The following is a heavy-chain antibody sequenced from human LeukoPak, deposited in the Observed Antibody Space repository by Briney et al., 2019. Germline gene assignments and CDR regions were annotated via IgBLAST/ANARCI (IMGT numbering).Heavy chain of an antibody. V-gene: IGHV1-69*01. CDR2: IIPIFGTA. D-gene: IGHD3-22*01. CDR1: GGTFSSYA. CDR3: ARVGGHTYYYDSSGYYFDY. Sequence: SVKVSCKASGGTFSSYAISWVRQAPGQGLEWMGGIIPIFGTANYAQKFQGRVTITADESTSTAYMELSSLRSEDTAVYYCARVGGHTYYYDSSGYYFDYWGKGTLVTVSS. J-gene: IGHJ4*02.